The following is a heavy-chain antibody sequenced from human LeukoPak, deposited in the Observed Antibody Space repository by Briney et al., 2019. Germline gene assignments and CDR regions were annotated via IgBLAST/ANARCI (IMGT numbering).Heavy chain of an antibody. D-gene: IGHD2-8*01. CDR3: AKDRGHCTNGVCHNYYYMDV. V-gene: IGHV3-48*03. CDR2: IDNDGWAT. Sequence: GGSLRLSCAASGFSLSSFEMNWVRQAPGKGLEWIAYIDNDGWATSYYADSVKGRFTITRDDAKSSLYLQMNSLRAEDTAVYYCAKDRGHCTNGVCHNYYYMDVWGKGTTVTVSS. J-gene: IGHJ6*03. CDR1: GFSLSSFE.